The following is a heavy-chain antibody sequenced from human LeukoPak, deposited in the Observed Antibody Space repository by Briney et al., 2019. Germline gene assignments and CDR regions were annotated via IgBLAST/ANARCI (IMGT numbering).Heavy chain of an antibody. D-gene: IGHD3-10*01. CDR2: MNPNSGNT. Sequence: ASVKVSCKASGYTFTSYDINWVRQATGQGLEWMGWMNPNSGNTGYAQKFQGRVTITRNTSISTAYMELSSLRSEDTAVYYCASAPKYYGSGSYSYYYYGMDVWGQGTTVTVSS. CDR1: GYTFTSYD. J-gene: IGHJ6*02. CDR3: ASAPKYYGSGSYSYYYYGMDV. V-gene: IGHV1-8*01.